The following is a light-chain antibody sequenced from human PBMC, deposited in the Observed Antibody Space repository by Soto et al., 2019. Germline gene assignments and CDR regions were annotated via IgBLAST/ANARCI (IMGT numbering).Light chain of an antibody. V-gene: IGKV1-5*03. Sequence: DIQMTQFPSTLYASEGDRVTITCRASQSMSDWLAWFQQKPGKAPKLLIFKASLLQSGVPSRFIGSGSGTEFTLTITSLQPDDFATYYCQQYDVFPYTFAQGTRVEIK. CDR3: QQYDVFPYT. CDR1: QSMSDW. CDR2: KAS. J-gene: IGKJ2*01.